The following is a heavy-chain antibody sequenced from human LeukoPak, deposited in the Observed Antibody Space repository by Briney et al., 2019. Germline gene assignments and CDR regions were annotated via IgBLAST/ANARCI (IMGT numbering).Heavy chain of an antibody. CDR1: GFTFSSYA. Sequence: GGSLGLSCAASGFTFSSYAMSSVRQAPGKGLEWVSAISGSGGSTYYADSVKGRFTISRDNSKNTLYLQMNSLRAEDTAVYYCAKPGGITFGGVIVTFDYWGQGTLVTVSS. J-gene: IGHJ4*02. CDR3: AKPGGITFGGVIVTFDY. CDR2: ISGSGGST. D-gene: IGHD3-16*02. V-gene: IGHV3-23*01.